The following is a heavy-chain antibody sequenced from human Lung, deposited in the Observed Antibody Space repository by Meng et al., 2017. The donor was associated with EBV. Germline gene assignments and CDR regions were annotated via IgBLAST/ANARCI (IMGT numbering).Heavy chain of an antibody. D-gene: IGHD3-10*01. CDR2: INVANSNT. CDR1: GYTFTSYA. V-gene: IGHV1-3*01. J-gene: IGHJ4*02. Sequence: QVQLWQSGDEGKKPGAPVKVSCEASGYTFTSYAIHWVRQAPGQRLEWMGWINVANSNTKYSQKFQGRVTITRDTSARTAYMELSSLRSEDTAVYYCAREAYGWGTCALDYWGQGTLVTVSS. CDR3: AREAYGWGTCALDY.